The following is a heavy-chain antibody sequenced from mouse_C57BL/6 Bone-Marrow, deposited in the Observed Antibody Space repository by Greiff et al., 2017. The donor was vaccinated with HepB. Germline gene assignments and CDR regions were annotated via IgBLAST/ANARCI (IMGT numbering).Heavy chain of an antibody. CDR2: IYPVSGET. CDR1: GYTFTSYW. CDR3: GRGHSSGYFDY. Sequence: QVQLQQPGAELVKPGASVKLSCKASGYTFTSYWMHWVKQRPGQGLEWIGRIYPVSGETNYNQKFMGKATFSVDRSSSTVYMVLNSLTSEDPAVYYCGRGHSSGYFDYWGQGTTLTVSS. J-gene: IGHJ2*01. D-gene: IGHD3-1*01. V-gene: IGHV1-11*01.